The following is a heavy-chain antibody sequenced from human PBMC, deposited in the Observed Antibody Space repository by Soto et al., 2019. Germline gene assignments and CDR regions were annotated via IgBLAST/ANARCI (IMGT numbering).Heavy chain of an antibody. Sequence: QVQLQESGPGLVKPSQTLSLSCTVSGDSISSGDHYWSWIRHPPGKGLEWIAHITYGGYTFYNPSLKSRVPMSGDTSTTQAYMKLSSVTPADTAVYYCASPNASFWSCFDNWGQGTPVTVSS. CDR3: ASPNASFWSCFDN. D-gene: IGHD3-16*01. J-gene: IGHJ4*02. V-gene: IGHV4-30-4*01. CDR2: ITYGGYT. CDR1: GDSISSGDHY.